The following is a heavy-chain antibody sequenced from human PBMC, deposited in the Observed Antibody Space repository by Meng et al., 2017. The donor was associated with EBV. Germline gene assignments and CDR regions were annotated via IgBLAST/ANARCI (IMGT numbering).Heavy chain of an antibody. CDR1: GGTFRSDA. Sequence: QVQLVQSGAEVKKPGSSVKISCKNSGGTFRSDAVSGVRQAPGQGLEWMGGLIPMSDAPHYAQKFQGRVTMTADESTNTHYMDLSGLRFEDTAVYYCASESGRGFTPDYWGQGTLVTASS. CDR3: ASESGRGFTPDY. CDR2: LIPMSDAP. D-gene: IGHD3-10*01. J-gene: IGHJ4*02. V-gene: IGHV1-69*01.